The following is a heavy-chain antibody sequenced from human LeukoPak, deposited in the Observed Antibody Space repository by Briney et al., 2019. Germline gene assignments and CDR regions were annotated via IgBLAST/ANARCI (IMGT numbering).Heavy chain of an antibody. CDR3: ARDLFPINWFES. CDR1: GGSVTKYY. J-gene: IGHJ5*01. CDR2: IFHTGIT. V-gene: IGHV4-59*02. Sequence: SETLSLTCTVSGGSVTKYYWHWIRQAPGKGLEWIGFIFHTGITNYNPSLKSRVTISVDTSKNQYSLKLTSVTAADTAVYFCARDLFPINWFESWGQGTLVTVSS. D-gene: IGHD2-2*02.